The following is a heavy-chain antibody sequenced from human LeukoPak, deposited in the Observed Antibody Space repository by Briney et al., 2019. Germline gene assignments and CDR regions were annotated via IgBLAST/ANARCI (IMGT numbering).Heavy chain of an antibody. V-gene: IGHV3-9*01. J-gene: IGHJ6*03. CDR3: AKDYYGGNPVDMDV. Sequence: GGSLRLSCAASGFTFDDYAMHWVRQAPGKGLEWVSGISWNSGSIGYADSVKGRFTISRDNSKNTLYLQMNSLRAEDTAVYYCAKDYYGGNPVDMDVRGKGTTVTVSS. CDR2: ISWNSGSI. CDR1: GFTFDDYA. D-gene: IGHD4-23*01.